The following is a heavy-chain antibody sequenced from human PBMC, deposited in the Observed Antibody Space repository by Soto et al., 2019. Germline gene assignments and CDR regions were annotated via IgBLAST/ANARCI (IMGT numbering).Heavy chain of an antibody. D-gene: IGHD4-17*01. CDR3: ARAAEPGDYYGMDV. CDR1: GGSFSCYY. CDR2: INHGGST. J-gene: IGHJ6*02. Sequence: SETLSLTCAVYGGSFSCYYWSWIRQPPGKGLEWIGEINHGGSTNYFPSLKSRVTISLDTSKNQFSLKLSSVTAADTAVYYCARAAEPGDYYGMDVWGQGTTVTVSS. V-gene: IGHV4-34*01.